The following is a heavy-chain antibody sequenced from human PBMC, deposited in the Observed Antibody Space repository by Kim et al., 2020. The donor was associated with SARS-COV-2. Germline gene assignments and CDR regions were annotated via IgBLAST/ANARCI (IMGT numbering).Heavy chain of an antibody. CDR1: GGSVSSGSYY. CDR2: IYYSGST. V-gene: IGHV4-61*01. Sequence: SETLSLTCTVSGGSVSSGSYYWSWIRQPPGKGLEWIGYIYYSGSTNYNPSLKSRVTISVDTSKNQFSLKLSSVTAADTAVYYCARSPPNQYYYGSGSYYPTFSSYFDLWGRGTLVTVSS. J-gene: IGHJ2*01. CDR3: ARSPPNQYYYGSGSYYPTFSSYFDL. D-gene: IGHD3-10*01.